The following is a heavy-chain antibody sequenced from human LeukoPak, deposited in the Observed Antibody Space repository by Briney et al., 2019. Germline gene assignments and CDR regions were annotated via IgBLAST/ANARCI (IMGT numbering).Heavy chain of an antibody. CDR2: IYYSGST. CDR3: ARRVGGGPFDY. CDR1: GGSISSYY. D-gene: IGHD3-16*01. V-gene: IGHV4-59*01. J-gene: IGHJ4*02. Sequence: PSETLSLTCTGSGGSISSYYWSWIRQPPGKGLEWIGYIYYSGSTNYNPSLKSRVTISVDTSKNQFSLKLSSVTAADTAVYYCARRVGGGPFDYWGQGTLVTVSS.